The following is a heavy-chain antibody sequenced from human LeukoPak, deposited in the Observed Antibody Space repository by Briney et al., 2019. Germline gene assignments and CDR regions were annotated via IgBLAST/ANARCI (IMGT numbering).Heavy chain of an antibody. CDR1: GFTFSSYS. CDR3: ARVSSGWSSNWFDP. D-gene: IGHD6-19*01. Sequence: GGSLRLSCAASGFTFSSYSMNWVRQAPGKGLEWVSSISSSSSYIYYADSVKGRFTISRDNAKNSLYLQMNSLRAEDTAVYYCARVSSGWSSNWFDPWGQGTLVTVSS. J-gene: IGHJ5*02. V-gene: IGHV3-21*01. CDR2: ISSSSSYI.